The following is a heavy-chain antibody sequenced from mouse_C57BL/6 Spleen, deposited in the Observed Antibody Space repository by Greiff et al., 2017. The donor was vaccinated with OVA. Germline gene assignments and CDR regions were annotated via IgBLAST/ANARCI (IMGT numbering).Heavy chain of an antibody. CDR2: IDPENGDT. V-gene: IGHV14-4*01. CDR1: GFNIKDDY. D-gene: IGHD1-1*01. CDR3: TTLDYYGSSYGAMDY. J-gene: IGHJ4*01. Sequence: VQLQQSGAELVRPGASVKLSCTASGFNIKDDYMHWVKQRPEQGLEWIGWIDPENGDTEYASKFQGKATITVDTSSNTAYLQLSSLTSEDTAVYYCTTLDYYGSSYGAMDYWGQGTSVTVSS.